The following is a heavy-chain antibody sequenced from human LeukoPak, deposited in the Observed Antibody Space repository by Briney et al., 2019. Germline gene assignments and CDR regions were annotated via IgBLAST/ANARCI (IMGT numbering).Heavy chain of an antibody. V-gene: IGHV3-7*03. D-gene: IGHD2-15*01. Sequence: GGSLRLSCAASGFTFTNYWMSWVRQTPGKGLEWVANINQDGSEKFYVDSVTGRFTISRDNAKNSLFLQMNSLRAEDTAVYYCARVLRYCSGGNCYSGGLGYMDVWGKGTTVTISS. CDR2: INQDGSEK. CDR1: GFTFTNYW. CDR3: ARVLRYCSGGNCYSGGLGYMDV. J-gene: IGHJ6*03.